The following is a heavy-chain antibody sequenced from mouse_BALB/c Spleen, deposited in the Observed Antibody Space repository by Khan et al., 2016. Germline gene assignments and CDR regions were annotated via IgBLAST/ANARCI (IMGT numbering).Heavy chain of an antibody. D-gene: IGHD3-1*01. J-gene: IGHJ2*01. CDR1: GYTFTSYW. Sequence: QVQLQQPGAELARPGASVKLSCKASGYTFTSYWMQWVKQRPGQGLEWIGAIYPGDGDTRYTQKFKGKATLTADKSSSTAYMQLSSLTSEDSAVYYCARKSTRASYWGQGTTLTVSS. V-gene: IGHV1-87*01. CDR3: ARKSTRASY. CDR2: IYPGDGDT.